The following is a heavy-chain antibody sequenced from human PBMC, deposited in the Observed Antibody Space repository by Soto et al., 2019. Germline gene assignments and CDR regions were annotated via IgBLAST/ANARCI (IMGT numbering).Heavy chain of an antibody. V-gene: IGHV4-61*01. D-gene: IGHD3-3*01. CDR2: VYHTGRT. J-gene: IGHJ4*02. Sequence: QVQLQESGPGLVKPSETLSLTCTVSGGSFKSGSYSWSWIRQPPGKGLEWIGYVYHTGRTSYNPSLQSRVSISMDTSKNQFSMNLDSVTAAETAVYFCARDFAYFDSWGQGTLVTVSS. CDR1: GGSFKSGSYS. CDR3: ARDFAYFDS.